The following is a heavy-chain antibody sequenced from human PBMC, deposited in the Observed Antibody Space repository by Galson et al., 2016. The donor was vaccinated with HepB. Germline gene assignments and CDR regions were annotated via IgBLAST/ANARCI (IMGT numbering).Heavy chain of an antibody. J-gene: IGHJ4*01. CDR1: GFTFDNHA. CDR3: ARDNRSAKLPYYYDY. Sequence: SLRLSCAVSGFTFDNHAMSWVRQAPGKGLEWVSGVSGSGGITYYADSVKGRFTISRDNSKNVSCLHMSSLRAEDTAVYYCARDNRSAKLPYYYDYWGQGTLITVSS. CDR2: VSGSGGIT. D-gene: IGHD4-23*01. V-gene: IGHV3-23*01.